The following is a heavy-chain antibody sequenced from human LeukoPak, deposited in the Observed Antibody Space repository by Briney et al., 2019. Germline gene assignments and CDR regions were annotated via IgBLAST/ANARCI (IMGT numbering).Heavy chain of an antibody. V-gene: IGHV3-7*01. Sequence: GGSLRLSCEASRFSFNTHWMNWVRQTPGKGLEWVANIRPDGSEEFYADSVKGRFSISRDNAKNLVYLQMNNLRAEDTGVYYCSGRSGFSSIYWGQGILVTVSS. J-gene: IGHJ4*02. CDR1: RFSFNTHW. D-gene: IGHD2-2*01. CDR3: SGRSGFSSIY. CDR2: IRPDGSEE.